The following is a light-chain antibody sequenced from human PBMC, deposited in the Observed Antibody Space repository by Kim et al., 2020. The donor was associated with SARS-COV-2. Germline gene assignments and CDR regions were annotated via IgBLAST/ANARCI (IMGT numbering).Light chain of an antibody. V-gene: IGLV2-23*01. CDR1: GSDIDTYNL. CDR2: DGT. Sequence: QSALTQPASVSGSPGQSITISCTESGSDIDTYNLFSWYQHHPGTAPKLIIFDGTNRPSGVSDRFSGSQSGNTASLTISGLQADDEADYYCCSYAGSPNVVLGAGTQLTVL. J-gene: IGLJ2*01. CDR3: CSYAGSPNVV.